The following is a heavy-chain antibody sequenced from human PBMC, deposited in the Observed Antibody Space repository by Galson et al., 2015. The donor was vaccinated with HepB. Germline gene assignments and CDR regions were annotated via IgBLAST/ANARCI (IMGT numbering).Heavy chain of an antibody. J-gene: IGHJ4*02. CDR2: VRSRDAGGTT. Sequence: SLRLSCAASGFSFSSYNMNWVRQVPGKGPEWVGRVRSRDAGGTTDYPAPVNGRFTISRDDSKITLYLQMNNLKTEDTAMYYCVTDAFTSHFANWGQGTLVTVSS. V-gene: IGHV3-15*01. CDR3: VTDAFTSHFAN. CDR1: GFSFSSYN. D-gene: IGHD3-3*02.